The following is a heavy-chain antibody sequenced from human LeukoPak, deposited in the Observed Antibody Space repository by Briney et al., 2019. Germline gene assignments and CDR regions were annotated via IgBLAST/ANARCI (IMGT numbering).Heavy chain of an antibody. CDR3: ARAPRYCSGGSCYFDY. V-gene: IGHV4-38-2*02. CDR1: GGSISSGYY. D-gene: IGHD2-15*01. Sequence: PSETLSLTCTVSGGSISSGYYWGWIRQPPGKGLEWIGSIYHSGSTYYNPSLKSRVTISVDTSKNQFSLKLSSVTAADTAVYYCARAPRYCSGGSCYFDYWGQGTLVTVSS. J-gene: IGHJ4*02. CDR2: IYHSGST.